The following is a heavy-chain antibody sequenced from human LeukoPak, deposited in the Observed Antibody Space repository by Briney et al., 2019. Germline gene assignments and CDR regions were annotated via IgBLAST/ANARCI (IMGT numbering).Heavy chain of an antibody. Sequence: ASVKVSCKASGGTSSSYAISWVRQAPGQGLEWMGGIIPIFGTANDAQKFQGRVTITADKSTSTAYMELSSLRSEDTAVYYCAREVGWFDPWGQGTLVTVSS. CDR2: IIPIFGTA. J-gene: IGHJ5*02. CDR3: AREVGWFDP. V-gene: IGHV1-69*06. CDR1: GGTSSSYA.